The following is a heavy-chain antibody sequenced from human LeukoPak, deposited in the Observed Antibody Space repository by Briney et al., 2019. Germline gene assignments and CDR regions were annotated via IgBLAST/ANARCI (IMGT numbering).Heavy chain of an antibody. V-gene: IGHV1-18*01. J-gene: IGHJ4*02. D-gene: IGHD6-13*01. Sequence: ASVKVSCKASGYTFTSYGISWVRQAPGQGLEWMGWISAYNGNTNYAQKLQGRVTMTTDTSTSTVYMELGSLRSDDTAVYYCARHVRPIGSSWNQFNFDYWGQGTLVTVSS. CDR2: ISAYNGNT. CDR1: GYTFTSYG. CDR3: ARHVRPIGSSWNQFNFDY.